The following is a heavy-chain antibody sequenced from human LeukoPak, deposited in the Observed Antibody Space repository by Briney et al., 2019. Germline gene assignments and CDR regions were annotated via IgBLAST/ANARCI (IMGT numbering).Heavy chain of an antibody. Sequence: ASVKVSCKASGYTFTSYGISWVRQAPGQGLEWMGWISAYNGNTNYAQKPQGRVTMTTDTSTSAAYMELRSLRSDDTAVYYCARNIVVVPAAIFDYYYYYMDVWGKGTTVTVSS. V-gene: IGHV1-18*01. CDR2: ISAYNGNT. D-gene: IGHD2-2*02. CDR3: ARNIVVVPAAIFDYYYYYMDV. J-gene: IGHJ6*03. CDR1: GYTFTSYG.